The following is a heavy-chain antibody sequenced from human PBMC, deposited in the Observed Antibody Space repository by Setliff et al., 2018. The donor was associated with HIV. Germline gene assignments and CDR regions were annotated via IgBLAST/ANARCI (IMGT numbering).Heavy chain of an antibody. CDR2: LYQSGSA. CDR3: VRLNTFILYTDY. J-gene: IGHJ4*02. V-gene: IGHV4-38-2*02. D-gene: IGHD3-16*01. Sequence: KPSETLSLTCTVSYYSIRSEYYWGWVRQPPGKGLEWIGSLYQSGSAYYNPSLKSRVTMSVDTSKDQFSLRLRSVPAADTAVYYCVRLNTFILYTDYWGQGILVTVTS. CDR1: YYSIRSEYY.